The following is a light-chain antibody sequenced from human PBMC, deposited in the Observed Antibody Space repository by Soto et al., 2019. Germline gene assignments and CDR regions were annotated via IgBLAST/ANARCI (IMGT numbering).Light chain of an antibody. CDR3: MQALQTPRT. CDR1: QSLQHYNGNTL. V-gene: IGKV2-28*01. CDR2: LAS. J-gene: IGKJ1*01. Sequence: EIVMTQSPLSLTVTPGEPASISCKSSQSLQHYNGNTLLDWYMQKPGQSPQLLIYLASSRAPGAPDRVSGSGSGTDFTLRISTVEADDAAIYYCMQALQTPRTFGQGTKVEI.